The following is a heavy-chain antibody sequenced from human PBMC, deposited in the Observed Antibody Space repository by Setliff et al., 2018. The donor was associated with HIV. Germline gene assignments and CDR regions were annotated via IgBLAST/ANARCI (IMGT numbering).Heavy chain of an antibody. CDR3: ATGGMAAAGPGGGHGLDV. D-gene: IGHD6-13*01. V-gene: IGHV3-23*01. CDR1: GFNFKTYG. J-gene: IGHJ6*02. Sequence: PGGSLRLSCAASGFNFKTYGMTWVRQAPGKGLEWVSSITGSGDSTYYANSVKGRFTISRDSSKNTLSLQMSSLRAEDTALYYCATGGMAAAGPGGGHGLDVWGQGTTVTVSS. CDR2: ITGSGDST.